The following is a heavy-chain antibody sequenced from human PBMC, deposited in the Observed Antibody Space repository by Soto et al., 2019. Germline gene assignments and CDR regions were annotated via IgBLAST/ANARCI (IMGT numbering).Heavy chain of an antibody. CDR2: IYYSGST. Sequence: SETLSLSCTVSGGSISSYYWSWIRQPPREALEWIGYIYYSGSTNYNPSLKSRVTISVDTSKNQFSLKLSSVTAADTAVYYCARDNGIENYYDSSGYWYYFDYWGQGTLVTIS. V-gene: IGHV4-59*01. D-gene: IGHD3-22*01. CDR3: ARDNGIENYYDSSGYWYYFDY. J-gene: IGHJ4*02. CDR1: GGSISSYY.